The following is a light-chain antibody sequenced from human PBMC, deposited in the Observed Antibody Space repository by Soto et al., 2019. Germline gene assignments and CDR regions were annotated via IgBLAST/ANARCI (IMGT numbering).Light chain of an antibody. CDR3: SSYTSSTSLVV. Sequence: QSALTQPASVSGSPGQSITISCTGTSSDVDDNNYVSWYQQHPGKAPELIIYDLSNRPSGVSNRFSGSKSGNTASLTISGLQAEDEADYYCSSYTSSTSLVVFGGGTKLTVL. CDR2: DLS. V-gene: IGLV2-14*03. CDR1: SSDVDDNNY. J-gene: IGLJ2*01.